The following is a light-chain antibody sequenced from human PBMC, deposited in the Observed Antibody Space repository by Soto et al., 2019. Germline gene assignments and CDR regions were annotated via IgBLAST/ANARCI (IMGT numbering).Light chain of an antibody. CDR1: QSLLHSNGYNY. J-gene: IGKJ4*01. CDR2: LGC. V-gene: IGKV2-28*01. Sequence: DIVMTQFPLSLPVTPGEPASISCRSSQSLLHSNGYNYLDWYLQKPGQSPQLLIYLGCNRASGGPXKXIGSGSGTDFTLKNSRVEAEDVGVYYCMQGLQTPRLTFGGGTKVEIK. CDR3: MQGLQTPRLT.